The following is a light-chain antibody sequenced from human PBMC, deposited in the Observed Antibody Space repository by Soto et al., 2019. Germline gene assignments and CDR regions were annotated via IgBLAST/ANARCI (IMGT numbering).Light chain of an antibody. CDR1: QSLNSL. Sequence: DIQMTQSPSTLSASVGDRVTITCRASQSLNSLLAWYQQKPGRAPKLLIYDASTLESGVPSRFSGSGSGTEFTLTISSLQPDDFATYYCQQYDVDSGTFGQGTKVDIK. CDR3: QQYDVDSGT. V-gene: IGKV1-5*01. J-gene: IGKJ1*01. CDR2: DAS.